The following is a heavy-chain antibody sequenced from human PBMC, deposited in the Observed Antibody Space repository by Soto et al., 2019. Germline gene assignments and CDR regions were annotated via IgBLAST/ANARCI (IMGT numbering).Heavy chain of an antibody. J-gene: IGHJ6*02. Sequence: GASVKVSCKASGYTFTSYGISWVRQAPGQGLEWMGWISAYNGNTNYAQKLQGRVAMTTDTSTSTAYMELRSLRSDDTAVYYCARVVVPSYYYYGMDVWGQGTTVTVSS. V-gene: IGHV1-18*01. CDR1: GYTFTSYG. CDR3: ARVVVPSYYYYGMDV. CDR2: ISAYNGNT. D-gene: IGHD2-15*01.